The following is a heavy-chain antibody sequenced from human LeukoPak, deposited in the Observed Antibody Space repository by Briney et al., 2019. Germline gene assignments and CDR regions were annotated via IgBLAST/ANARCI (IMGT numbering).Heavy chain of an antibody. CDR2: ISAYNRNT. J-gene: IGHJ3*02. D-gene: IGHD6-13*01. CDR1: GYTFTNYG. V-gene: IGHV1-18*01. Sequence: ASVKVSCKTSGYTFTNYGISWVRQAPGLGLEWMGWISAYNRNTNYAQKVQGRVTMTTDTSTSTAHMELRSLRFDDTAVYYCARDQSVRLLQTSSTYFKHVFAIWGQGSMVTVSS. CDR3: ARDQSVRLLQTSSTYFKHVFAI.